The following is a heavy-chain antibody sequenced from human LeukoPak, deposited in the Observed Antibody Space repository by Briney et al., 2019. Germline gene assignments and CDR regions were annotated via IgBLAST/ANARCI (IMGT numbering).Heavy chain of an antibody. D-gene: IGHD2-2*01. CDR2: ISSSSSYI. Sequence: GGSLRLSCAASGFTFSSYSMNWVRQAPGKGLEWISSISSSSSYIYYADSVKGRFTISRDNSKNTLYLQMNSLRAEDTAVYYCARGAYQQRGYNWFDPWGQGTLVTVSS. J-gene: IGHJ5*02. V-gene: IGHV3-21*01. CDR1: GFTFSSYS. CDR3: ARGAYQQRGYNWFDP.